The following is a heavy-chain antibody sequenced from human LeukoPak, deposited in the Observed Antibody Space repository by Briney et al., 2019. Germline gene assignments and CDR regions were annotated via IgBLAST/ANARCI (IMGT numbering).Heavy chain of an antibody. D-gene: IGHD2-15*01. J-gene: IGHJ4*02. CDR1: GFTFSNYA. Sequence: GGSLRLSCAASGFTFSNYAMSWVRQAPGKGLEWVSAINSGGGTFYADSVKGRFTISRDNAKNTLYLQMNSLRTEDTAVYYCARVGCSGGSCYFDYWGQGTLVTVSS. CDR2: INSGGGT. CDR3: ARVGCSGGSCYFDY. V-gene: IGHV3-23*01.